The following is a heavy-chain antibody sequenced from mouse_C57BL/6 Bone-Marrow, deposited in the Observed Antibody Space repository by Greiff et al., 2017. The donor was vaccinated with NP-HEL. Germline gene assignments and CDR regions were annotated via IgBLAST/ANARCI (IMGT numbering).Heavy chain of an antibody. CDR2: IYPGSGNT. CDR3: ARKGYGNYGGTCYAMDY. Sequence: QVQLQQSGAELVRPGASVKLSCKASGYTFTDYYINWVKQRPGQGLEWIARIYPGSGNTYYNEKFKGKATLTAEKSSRTAYMQLSSLTSEVAAVYFCARKGYGNYGGTCYAMDYWGQGTSVTVSS. D-gene: IGHD2-1*01. J-gene: IGHJ4*01. CDR1: GYTFTDYY. V-gene: IGHV1-76*01.